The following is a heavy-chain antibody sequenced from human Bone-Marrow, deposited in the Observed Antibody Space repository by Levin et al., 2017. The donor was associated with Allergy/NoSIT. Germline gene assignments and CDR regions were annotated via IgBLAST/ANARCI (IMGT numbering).Heavy chain of an antibody. D-gene: IGHD6-6*01. CDR2: MNPNSGNT. Sequence: ASVKVSCKASGYTFTSYDINWVRQATGQGLEWMGWMNPNSGNTGYAQKFQGRVTMTRNTSISTAYMELSSLRSEDTAVYYCARSQWAYYSSSSDAFDIWGQGTMVTVSS. CDR3: ARSQWAYYSSSSDAFDI. J-gene: IGHJ3*02. V-gene: IGHV1-8*01. CDR1: GYTFTSYD.